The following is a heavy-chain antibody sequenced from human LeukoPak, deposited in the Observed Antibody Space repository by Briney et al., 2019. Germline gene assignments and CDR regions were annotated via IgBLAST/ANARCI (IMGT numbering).Heavy chain of an antibody. CDR3: ARELAAAGKGGWFDP. CDR2: IYYSGST. V-gene: IGHV4-59*01. D-gene: IGHD6-13*01. Sequence: SETLSLTCTVSGGSISSYYWSWIRQPPGKGLEWIGYIYYSGSTNYNPSLKSRVTISVDASKNQFSLKLSSVTAADTAVYYCARELAAAGKGGWFDPWGQGTLVTVFS. CDR1: GGSISSYY. J-gene: IGHJ5*02.